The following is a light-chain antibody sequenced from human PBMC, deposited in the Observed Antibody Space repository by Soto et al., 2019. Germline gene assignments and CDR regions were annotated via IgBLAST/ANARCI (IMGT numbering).Light chain of an antibody. Sequence: DIQLTQAPSFLSASAGDRVSITCRASQAISSYLARYQQKPGRAPKLLIYAASTLQSGVPSRFSGSGSGTEFTLTITSLQPEDFATYYCQQLNSFPITFGQGTRLEIK. CDR1: QAISSY. CDR2: AAS. CDR3: QQLNSFPIT. V-gene: IGKV1-9*01. J-gene: IGKJ5*01.